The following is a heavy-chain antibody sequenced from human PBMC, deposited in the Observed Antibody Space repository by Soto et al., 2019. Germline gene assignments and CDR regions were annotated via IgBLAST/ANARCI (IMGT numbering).Heavy chain of an antibody. Sequence: QVQLVESGGGVVQPGRSLRLSCAASGFTFSSYAMHWVRQAPGKGLEWVAVISYDGSNKYYADSVKGRFTISRDNSKNTLYLQMNSLRAEDTAVYYCAQTGFSMDVWGQGTTVTVSS. CDR2: ISYDGSNK. CDR3: AQTGFSMDV. J-gene: IGHJ6*02. V-gene: IGHV3-30-3*01. D-gene: IGHD3-10*01. CDR1: GFTFSSYA.